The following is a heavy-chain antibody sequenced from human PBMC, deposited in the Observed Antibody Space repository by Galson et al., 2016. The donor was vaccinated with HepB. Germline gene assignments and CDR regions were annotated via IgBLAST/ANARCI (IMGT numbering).Heavy chain of an antibody. CDR3: VRDGPFSDIDLDV. D-gene: IGHD2-15*01. CDR2: IDTDGRSS. J-gene: IGHJ6*04. CDR1: GFSFSSYW. V-gene: IGHV3-74*01. Sequence: SLRLSCAASGFSFSSYWMYWVRQAPGQGLVWVSHIDTDGRSSYYAASVKGRFTISRDNAENTLSLNMNSLRSEDTAVYFCVRDGPFSDIDLDVWGKGTTVTVSS.